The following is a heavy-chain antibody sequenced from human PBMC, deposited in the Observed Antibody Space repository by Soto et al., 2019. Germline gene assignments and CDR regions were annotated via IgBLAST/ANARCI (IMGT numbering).Heavy chain of an antibody. V-gene: IGHV3-23*01. Sequence: GGSLRLSCAASGFTFSTYAMSWVRQAPGKGLEWVAGLFGSGGGISYADSVKGRFTISRDNSNNMLYLQMHSLRAEDTAVYYCAEDRPPDGRWPFDHWGQGTLVTVSS. J-gene: IGHJ4*02. CDR3: AEDRPPDGRWPFDH. CDR1: GFTFSTYA. D-gene: IGHD2-8*01. CDR2: LFGSGGGI.